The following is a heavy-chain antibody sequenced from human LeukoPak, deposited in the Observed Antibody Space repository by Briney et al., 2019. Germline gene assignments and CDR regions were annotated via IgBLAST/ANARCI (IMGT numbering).Heavy chain of an antibody. Sequence: GASVKVSCKASGYTFTSYGISWVRQAPGQGLEWMGWISAYNGNTNYAQKLQGRVTMTTDTSTSTAYMELRSLRSEDTAVYYCARGMYSSSWYNWFDPWGQGTLVTVSS. D-gene: IGHD6-13*01. CDR1: GYTFTSYG. V-gene: IGHV1-18*01. CDR2: ISAYNGNT. J-gene: IGHJ5*02. CDR3: ARGMYSSSWYNWFDP.